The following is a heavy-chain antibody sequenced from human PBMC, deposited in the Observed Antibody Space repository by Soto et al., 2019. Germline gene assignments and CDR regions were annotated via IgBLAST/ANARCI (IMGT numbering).Heavy chain of an antibody. J-gene: IGHJ4*02. CDR2: MNVDTGGT. V-gene: IGHV1-2*06. Sequence: ASVKVSCKAPADTFTSYYIHWVRQAPGHGLEWMGRMNVDTGGTTYAQKFQGRVTMTRDTSISTAYMEVTNVKSDDTAIYYCARDGNFVLRGYSFGFDFWGQGTRVTVSS. CDR1: ADTFTSYY. D-gene: IGHD5-18*01. CDR3: ARDGNFVLRGYSFGFDF.